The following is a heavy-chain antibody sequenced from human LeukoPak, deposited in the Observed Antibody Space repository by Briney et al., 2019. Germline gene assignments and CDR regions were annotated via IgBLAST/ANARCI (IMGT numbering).Heavy chain of an antibody. CDR2: IDYSGST. V-gene: IGHV4-59*01. CDR1: GGSISSDY. J-gene: IGHJ4*02. CDR3: ARGDTAIPRY. Sequence: SETLSLTCTVSGGSISSDYWSWIRQPPGKGLEWIGYIDYSGSTNYNPSLKSRVTMSVDTSKNQFSLRLSSVTAADTAVYYCARGDTAIPRYWGQGTLVTVSS. D-gene: IGHD5-18*01.